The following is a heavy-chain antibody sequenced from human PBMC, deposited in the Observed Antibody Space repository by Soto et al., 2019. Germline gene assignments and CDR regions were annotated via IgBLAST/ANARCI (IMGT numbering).Heavy chain of an antibody. Sequence: SVKVSCKASGGTFSSYSISWVRQAPGQGLEWMGGIIPIFGTANYAQKFQGRVTITADESTSTAYMELSSLRSEDTAVYYCARDLITIFGVVIIFSYYGMDVWGQGTTVTVSS. D-gene: IGHD3-3*01. V-gene: IGHV1-69*13. CDR2: IIPIFGTA. CDR1: GGTFSSYS. CDR3: ARDLITIFGVVIIFSYYGMDV. J-gene: IGHJ6*02.